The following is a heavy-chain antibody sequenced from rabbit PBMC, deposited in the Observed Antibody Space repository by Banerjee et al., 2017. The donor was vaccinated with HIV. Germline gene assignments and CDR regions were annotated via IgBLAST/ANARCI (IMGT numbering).Heavy chain of an antibody. V-gene: IGHV1S45*01. CDR3: ASSAGYAGYGYFYFNL. CDR2: IYTSSGST. D-gene: IGHD8-1*01. J-gene: IGHJ4*01. CDR1: GFSFSSSYY. Sequence: QEQLVESGGGLVQPGASLTLTCTASGFSFSSSYYMCWVRQAPGKGLELIACIYTSSGSTSYASWAKGRFTISKASSTTVTLQMTSLTGADTATYLCASSAGYAGYGYFYFNLWGPGTLVTVS.